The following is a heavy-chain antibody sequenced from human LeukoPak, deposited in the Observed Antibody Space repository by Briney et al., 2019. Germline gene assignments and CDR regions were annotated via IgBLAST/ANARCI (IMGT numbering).Heavy chain of an antibody. CDR1: GFTFSSYA. D-gene: IGHD3-9*01. CDR2: ISGSGGST. CDR3: AKDRGYDILTGYHNWFDP. Sequence: GGSLRLSCAASGFTFSSYAMSWVRQAPGKGLEWVSAISGSGGSTYYADSVKGRFTISRDNSKNTLYLQMNSLRAEDTAVYYCAKDRGYDILTGYHNWFDPWGQGTLVTVSS. J-gene: IGHJ5*02. V-gene: IGHV3-23*01.